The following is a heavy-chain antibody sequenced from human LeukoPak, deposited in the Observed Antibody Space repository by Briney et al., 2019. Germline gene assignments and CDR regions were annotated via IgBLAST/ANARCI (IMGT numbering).Heavy chain of an antibody. CDR1: GFTFSTYW. CDR3: TREPTLRYFDWLLGPFDY. CDR2: IRSKAYGGTT. V-gene: IGHV3-49*03. D-gene: IGHD3-9*01. J-gene: IGHJ4*02. Sequence: GGSLRLSCAGSGFTFSTYWMSWFRQAPGKGLEWVGFIRSKAYGGTTEYAASVKGRFTISRDDSKSIAYLQMNSLKTEDTAVYYCTREPTLRYFDWLLGPFDYWGQGTLVTVSS.